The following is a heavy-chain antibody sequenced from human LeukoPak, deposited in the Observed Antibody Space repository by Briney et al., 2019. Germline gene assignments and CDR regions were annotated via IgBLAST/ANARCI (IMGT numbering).Heavy chain of an antibody. D-gene: IGHD3-10*01. CDR3: ARGGLWFGELFDPNFDY. Sequence: SVKVSCKASGGTFSSYAISWVRQAPGQGLEWMGGIIPIFGTANYAQKFQGRVTITADESTSRAYMELSSLRSEDTAVYYCARGGLWFGELFDPNFDYWGQGTLVTVSS. CDR1: GGTFSSYA. J-gene: IGHJ4*02. V-gene: IGHV1-69*13. CDR2: IIPIFGTA.